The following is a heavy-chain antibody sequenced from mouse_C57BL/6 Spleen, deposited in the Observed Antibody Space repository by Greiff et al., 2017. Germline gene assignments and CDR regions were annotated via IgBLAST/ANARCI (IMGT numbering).Heavy chain of an antibody. J-gene: IGHJ3*01. CDR1: GYTFTSYW. CDR2: IDPSDSYT. D-gene: IGHD2-4*01. CDR3: ARGYYDYGAWFAY. Sequence: QVQLQQPGAELVMPGASVKLSCKASGYTFTSYWMHWVKQRPGQGLEWIGEIDPSDSYTNYNQKFKGKSTLTVDKSSSTAYMQRSSLTSEDSAVYYCARGYYDYGAWFAYWGQGTLVTVSA. V-gene: IGHV1-69*01.